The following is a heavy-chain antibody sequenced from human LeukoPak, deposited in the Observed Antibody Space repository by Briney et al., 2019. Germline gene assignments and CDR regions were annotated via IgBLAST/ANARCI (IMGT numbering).Heavy chain of an antibody. J-gene: IGHJ4*02. CDR3: ANSANYGGNSGFFDY. CDR2: LYYSGST. D-gene: IGHD4-23*01. CDR1: GGSISSSSYY. Sequence: PSETLSLTCTVSGGSISSSSYYWGWIRQPPGKGLEWIGSLYYSGSTHYNPSLKSQVTISVDTSKNQFSLKLSSVTAADTAVYYCANSANYGGNSGFFDYWGQGTLVTVSS. V-gene: IGHV4-39*01.